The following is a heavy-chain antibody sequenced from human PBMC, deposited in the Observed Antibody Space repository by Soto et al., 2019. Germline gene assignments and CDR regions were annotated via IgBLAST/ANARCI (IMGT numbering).Heavy chain of an antibody. D-gene: IGHD1-26*01. CDR1: GGSISSGDYY. V-gene: IGHV4-30-4*01. J-gene: IGHJ6*02. CDR3: ARVGALVDASMYYYYYVMDV. Sequence: SETLSLTCTVSGGSISSGDYYWSWIRQPPGKGLEWIGYIYYSGSTYYNPSLKSRVTISVDTSKNQFSLKLSSVTAADTAVYYCARVGALVDASMYYYYYVMDVWGQGTTVTVSS. CDR2: IYYSGST.